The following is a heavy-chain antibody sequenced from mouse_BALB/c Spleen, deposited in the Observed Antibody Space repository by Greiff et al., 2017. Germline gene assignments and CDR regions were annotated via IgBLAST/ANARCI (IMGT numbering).Heavy chain of an antibody. Sequence: EVNLVESGGGLVQPGGSRKLSCAASGFTFSSFGMHWVRQAPEKGLEWVAYISSGSSTIYYADTVKGRFTISRDNPKNTLFLQMTSLRSEDTAMYYCARAMITKGAWFAYWGQGTLVTVSA. D-gene: IGHD2-4*01. V-gene: IGHV5-17*02. J-gene: IGHJ3*01. CDR3: ARAMITKGAWFAY. CDR1: GFTFSSFG. CDR2: ISSGSSTI.